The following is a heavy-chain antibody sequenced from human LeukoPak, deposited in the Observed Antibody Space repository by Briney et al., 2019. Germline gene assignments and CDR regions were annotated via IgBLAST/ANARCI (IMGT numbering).Heavy chain of an antibody. V-gene: IGHV3-30*04. CDR2: ISYDGSNK. J-gene: IGHJ4*02. CDR3: ARDRSVAVAGWFDY. Sequence: GGSLRLSCAASGFTFSSYAMHWVRQAPGKGLEWVAVISYDGSNKYYADSVKGRFTISRDNSKNTLYLQMNSLRAEDTAVYYCARDRSVAVAGWFDYWGQGTLVTVSS. CDR1: GFTFSSYA. D-gene: IGHD6-19*01.